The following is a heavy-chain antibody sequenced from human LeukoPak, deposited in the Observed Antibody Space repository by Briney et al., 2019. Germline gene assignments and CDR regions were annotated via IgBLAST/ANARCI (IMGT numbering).Heavy chain of an antibody. CDR1: GDSLSSGDYS. D-gene: IGHD3-22*01. CDR3: ARRGFGYYDSSGYYYFDY. Sequence: SQTLSLTCAVSGDSLSSGDYSWSWIRQHPGKGLEWIVYIYFSGSTYYNPSLKSQVTISVDTSKNQFSLKLSSVTAADTAVYYCARRGFGYYDSSGYYYFDYWGQGTLVTVSS. CDR2: IYFSGST. V-gene: IGHV4-31*11. J-gene: IGHJ4*02.